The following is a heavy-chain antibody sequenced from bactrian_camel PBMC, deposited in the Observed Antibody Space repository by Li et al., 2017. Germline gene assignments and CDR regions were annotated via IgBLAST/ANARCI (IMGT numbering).Heavy chain of an antibody. CDR1: GYTYSAGP. Sequence: QVQLVESGGGSAQTGGSLTLSCVASGYTYSAGPMAWFRQAPQKEREAVATISGGGARTYYSDSVKGRFTISRDDAKKATYLQMNNLKPEDSAMYYCASRRGGNPLFRLLTPDDCDWWGQGTQVTVS. CDR3: ASRRGGNPLFRLLTPDDCDW. J-gene: IGHJ4*01. CDR2: ISGGGART. D-gene: IGHD4*01. V-gene: IGHV3S54*01.